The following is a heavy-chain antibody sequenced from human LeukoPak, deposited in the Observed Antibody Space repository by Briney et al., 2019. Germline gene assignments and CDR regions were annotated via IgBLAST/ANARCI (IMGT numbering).Heavy chain of an antibody. CDR2: IYYSGST. Sequence: PSETLSLTCTASGGSISSYSWSWLRQPPGKGLEWIGNIYYSGSTNYNPSLKSRVTISPDTSKNHFSLKLSTVTASDTAVYYCARGQTHRYSGSLSDAFDIWGQGTMVTVSS. J-gene: IGHJ3*02. D-gene: IGHD1-26*01. CDR3: ARGQTHRYSGSLSDAFDI. V-gene: IGHV4-59*12. CDR1: GGSISSYS.